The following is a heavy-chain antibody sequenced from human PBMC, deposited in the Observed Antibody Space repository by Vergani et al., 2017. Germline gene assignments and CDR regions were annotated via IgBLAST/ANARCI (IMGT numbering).Heavy chain of an antibody. Sequence: QVRLEESGPGLVKPSETLSLTCSVSGYSIGSGFYWAWIRQSPGEGLQWLTSIHNRGKTYHNPSLKSRVSVSLDTSKNRFSLNLTSVTATDTAVYYCARSQGDDWYFDLWVPGSLVTVSS. D-gene: IGHD2-21*02. V-gene: IGHV4-38-2*01. J-gene: IGHJ2*01. CDR2: IHNRGKT. CDR3: ARSQGDDWYFDL. CDR1: GYSIGSGFY.